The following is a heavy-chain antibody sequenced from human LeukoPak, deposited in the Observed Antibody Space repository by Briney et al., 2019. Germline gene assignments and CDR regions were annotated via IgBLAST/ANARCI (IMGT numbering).Heavy chain of an antibody. CDR1: GFTFSSYA. D-gene: IGHD3-22*01. V-gene: IGHV3-23*01. CDR3: AKERTRSYYDRGYFDY. Sequence: GGSLRLSCAASGFTFSSYAMSWVRQAPGKGLEWVSAISGSGGSTYYADSVKGRFTISRDNSKNTLYLQMNSLRAEDTAVYYCAKERTRSYYDRGYFDYWGQGTLVTVSS. J-gene: IGHJ4*02. CDR2: ISGSGGST.